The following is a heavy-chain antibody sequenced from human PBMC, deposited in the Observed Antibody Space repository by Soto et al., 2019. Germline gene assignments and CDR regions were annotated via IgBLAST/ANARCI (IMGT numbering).Heavy chain of an antibody. CDR1: GGSISSSSYY. Sequence: QLQLQESGPGLVKPSETLSLTCTVSGGSISSSSYYWGWIRQPPGKGLEWIGNIYYSGKTYYNPSLKSRVTISVDTSKNQFSLKLSSVTAADTAVYYCARRGDVGSGKFDIWGQGTMVTVSS. J-gene: IGHJ3*02. CDR2: IYYSGKT. D-gene: IGHD3-10*01. V-gene: IGHV4-39*01. CDR3: ARRGDVGSGKFDI.